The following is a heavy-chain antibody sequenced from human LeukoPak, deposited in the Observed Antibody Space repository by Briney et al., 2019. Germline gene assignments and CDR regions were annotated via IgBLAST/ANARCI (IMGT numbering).Heavy chain of an antibody. CDR2: INPDSGGT. Sequence: ASVKVSCKASGYTFTGYYMHWVRQAPGQGLEWMGWINPDSGGTNYAQKFQGRVTMTRDTSISTAYMELSRLRSDDTAVYYCAKGGSSSWSYFDYWGQGILVTVSS. CDR3: AKGGSSSWSYFDY. V-gene: IGHV1-2*02. J-gene: IGHJ4*02. D-gene: IGHD6-13*01. CDR1: GYTFTGYY.